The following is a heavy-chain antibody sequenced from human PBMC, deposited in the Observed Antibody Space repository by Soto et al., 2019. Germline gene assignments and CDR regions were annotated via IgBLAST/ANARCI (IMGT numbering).Heavy chain of an antibody. CDR1: GGAVNGSD. Sequence: PSGSLSLTCTDYGGAVNGSDWAGISKPPGKGLEWIGEINHTGGTHYNPSLKSRVTMSVDTSKNQFSLRLSSVTAADTAIYYCATRITLFGWLIPPFDLWGQGTQVTGSS. CDR3: ATRITLFGWLIPPFDL. V-gene: IGHV4-34*01. J-gene: IGHJ5*02. D-gene: IGHD3-3*01. CDR2: INHTGGT.